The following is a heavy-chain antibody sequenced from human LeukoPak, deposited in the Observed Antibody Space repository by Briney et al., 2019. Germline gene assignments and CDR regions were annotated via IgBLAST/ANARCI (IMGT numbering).Heavy chain of an antibody. CDR3: ARRRIAAAGTDY. CDR1: GGSIGSSGYY. J-gene: IGHJ4*02. D-gene: IGHD6-13*01. V-gene: IGHV4-39*01. Sequence: SETLSLTCTVSGGSIGSSGYYWDWIRQSPGKGLEWVGSIYYSGSTYYNPSLKSRVTISVDTSKNQFSLKLSSVTAADTAVYYCARRRIAAAGTDYWGQGTLVTVSS. CDR2: IYYSGST.